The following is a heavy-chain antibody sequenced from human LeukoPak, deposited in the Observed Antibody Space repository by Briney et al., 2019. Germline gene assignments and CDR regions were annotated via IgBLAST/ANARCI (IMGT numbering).Heavy chain of an antibody. D-gene: IGHD3-3*01. V-gene: IGHV3-30*02. J-gene: IGHJ5*02. Sequence: GGSLRLSCAASGFTFSSYGMHWVRQAPGKGLEWVAFIRYDGSNKNYADSVKGRFTISRDNSKNTLYLQMNSLRAEDTAVYYCAKGHYDFWSGYSKPGNWFDPWGQGTLVTVSS. CDR2: IRYDGSNK. CDR1: GFTFSSYG. CDR3: AKGHYDFWSGYSKPGNWFDP.